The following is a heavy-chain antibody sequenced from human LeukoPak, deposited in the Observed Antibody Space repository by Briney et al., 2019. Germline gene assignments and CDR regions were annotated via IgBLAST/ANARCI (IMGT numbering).Heavy chain of an antibody. CDR1: GYSFTSYW. J-gene: IGHJ4*02. Sequence: GESLKISCKGSGYSFTSYWIGWVRQMPGKGLEWMGIIYPGDSDTRYSPSFQGQVTISADKSISTAYLQWSSLKASDTAMYYCARLEKEWELLEGIDYWGQGTLVTVSS. V-gene: IGHV5-51*01. CDR2: IYPGDSDT. CDR3: ARLEKEWELLEGIDY. D-gene: IGHD1-26*01.